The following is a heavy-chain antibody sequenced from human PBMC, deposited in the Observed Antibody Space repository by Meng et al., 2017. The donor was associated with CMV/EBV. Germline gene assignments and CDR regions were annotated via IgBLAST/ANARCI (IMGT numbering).Heavy chain of an antibody. CDR3: ARGVAESLGWEMGY. Sequence: VPLVESGGGLVQPGGSLRRSCAVSGFTLRRYWMHWVRQAPGKGLEWVSRIDSDGRDITYADSVRGRFTISRDDAKNTLYLQMNSLRVEDTAVYYCARGVAESLGWEMGYWGQGTLVTVSS. D-gene: IGHD1-26*01. V-gene: IGHV3-74*03. J-gene: IGHJ4*02. CDR1: GFTLRRYW. CDR2: IDSDGRDI.